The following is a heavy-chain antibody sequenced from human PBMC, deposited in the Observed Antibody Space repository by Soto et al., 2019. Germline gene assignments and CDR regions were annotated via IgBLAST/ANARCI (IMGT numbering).Heavy chain of an antibody. CDR2: IHSDGST. CDR3: ARDASGPFDY. D-gene: IGHD6-19*01. CDR1: GFTVSDS. V-gene: IGHV3-53*01. Sequence: WGSLRLSCSVAGFTVSDSISWVRQAPGKGLECVSFIHSDGSTHYTDSVRGRFTISRDNSKNTLYLQMDRLRVDDTAVYFCARDASGPFDYWGQGTLVTVSS. J-gene: IGHJ4*02.